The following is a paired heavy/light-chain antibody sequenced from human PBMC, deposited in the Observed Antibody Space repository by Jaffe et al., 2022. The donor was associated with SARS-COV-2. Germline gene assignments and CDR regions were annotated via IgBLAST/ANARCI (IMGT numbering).Light chain of an antibody. CDR2: KAS. J-gene: IGKJ1*01. CDR3: QQYNSYSLA. V-gene: IGKV1-5*03. CDR1: QSISSW. Sequence: DIQMTQSPSTLSASVGDRVTITCRASQSISSWLAWYQQKPGKAPKLLIYKASSLESGVPSRFSGSGSGTEFTLTISSLQPDDFATYYCQQYNSYSLAFGQGTKVEIK.
Heavy chain of an antibody. CDR2: ISSSGSTI. CDR1: GFTFSDYY. CDR3: ARPAGYYYYYYGMDV. V-gene: IGHV3-11*01. Sequence: QVQLVESGGGLVKPGGSLRLSCAASGFTFSDYYMSWIRQAPGKGLEWVSYISSSGSTIYYADSVKGRFTISRDNAKNSLYLQMNSLRAEDTAVYYCARPAGYYYYYYGMDVWGQGTTVTVSS. J-gene: IGHJ6*02.